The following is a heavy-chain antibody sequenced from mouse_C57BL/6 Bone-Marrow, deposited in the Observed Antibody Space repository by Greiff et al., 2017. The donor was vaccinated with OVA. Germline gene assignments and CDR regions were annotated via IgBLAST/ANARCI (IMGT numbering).Heavy chain of an antibody. CDR2: INPGSGGT. Sequence: VKLMESGAELVRPGTSVKVSCKASGYAFTNYLIEWVKQRPGQGLEWIGVINPGSGGTNYNEKFKGKATLTADKSSSTAYMQLSSLTSEDSAVYFCARGETTGAMDYWGQGTSVTVSS. D-gene: IGHD1-1*01. CDR3: ARGETTGAMDY. CDR1: GYAFTNYL. J-gene: IGHJ4*01. V-gene: IGHV1-54*01.